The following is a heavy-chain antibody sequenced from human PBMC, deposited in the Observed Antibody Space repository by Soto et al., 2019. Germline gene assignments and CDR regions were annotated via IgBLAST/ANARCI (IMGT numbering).Heavy chain of an antibody. V-gene: IGHV4-59*08. Sequence: SETLSLTCTVSGGSISSYYWSWIRQPPGKGLEWIGYIYYSGSTNYNPSLKSRVTISVDTSKNQFSLKLSSVTAADTAVYYCARLRCSGSYYYYYMDVWGKGTTVTVSS. CDR1: GGSISSYY. CDR2: IYYSGST. J-gene: IGHJ6*03. CDR3: ARLRCSGSYYYYYMDV. D-gene: IGHD3-10*02.